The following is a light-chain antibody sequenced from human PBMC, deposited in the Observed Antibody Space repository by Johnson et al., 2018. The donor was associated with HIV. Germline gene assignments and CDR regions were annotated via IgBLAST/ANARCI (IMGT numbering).Light chain of an antibody. Sequence: QSVLTQPPSVSAAPGQKVTISCSGSSSNIGNNYVSWYQQLPGTAPKLLIYENNKRPSGIPDRFSGSKSGTSATLGITGLQTGDEADYYCGTWDSSLSAHYVFRTGTKVTVL. J-gene: IGLJ1*01. V-gene: IGLV1-51*02. CDR3: GTWDSSLSAHYV. CDR1: SSNIGNNY. CDR2: ENN.